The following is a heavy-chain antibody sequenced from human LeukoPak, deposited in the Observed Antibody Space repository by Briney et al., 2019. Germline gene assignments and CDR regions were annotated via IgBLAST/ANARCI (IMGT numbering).Heavy chain of an antibody. CDR1: GFTFSSYA. CDR2: ISYDGSNK. J-gene: IGHJ5*02. D-gene: IGHD6-13*01. Sequence: GGSLRLSCAASGFTFSSYAMHWVRQAPGKGLEWVAVISYDGSNKYYADSVKGRFTTSRDNSKNTLYLQMNSLRAEDTAVYYCARDPISDSSSWYTPWFDPWGQGTLVTVSS. CDR3: ARDPISDSSSWYTPWFDP. V-gene: IGHV3-30*04.